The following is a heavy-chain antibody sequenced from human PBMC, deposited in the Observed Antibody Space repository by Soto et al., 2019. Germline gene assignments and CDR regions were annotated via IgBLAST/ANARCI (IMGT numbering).Heavy chain of an antibody. CDR2: IIPILGIA. J-gene: IGHJ6*03. CDR3: ARSYSGYGGYYYYMDV. V-gene: IGHV1-69*02. CDR1: GGTFSSYT. Sequence: SVKVSCKASGGTFSSYTISWVRQAPGQGLEWMGRIIPILGIANYAQKFQGRVTITADKSTSTAYMELSSLRSEDTAVYYCARSYSGYGGYYYYMDVWGKGTTVTVSS. D-gene: IGHD5-12*01.